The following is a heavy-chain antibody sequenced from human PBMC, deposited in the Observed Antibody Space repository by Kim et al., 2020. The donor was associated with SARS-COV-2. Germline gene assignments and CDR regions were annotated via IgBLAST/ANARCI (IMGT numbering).Heavy chain of an antibody. D-gene: IGHD2-2*01. CDR3: ARGSGFCTSVSCFDYFDY. Sequence: GGSLRLSCAASGFTFNTYTMNWVRQAPGKGLEWVSSISSGDTYIYYADSLKGRFIISSDNAKNSLYLQLNSLRAEDTAVYYCARGSGFCTSVSCFDYFDYWGQGILVTVSS. CDR2: ISSGDTYI. CDR1: GFTFNTYT. J-gene: IGHJ4*02. V-gene: IGHV3-21*01.